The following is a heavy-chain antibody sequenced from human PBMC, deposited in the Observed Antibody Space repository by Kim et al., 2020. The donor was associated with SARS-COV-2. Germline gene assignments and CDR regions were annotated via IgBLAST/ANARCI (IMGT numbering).Heavy chain of an antibody. CDR1: GFTFSSYA. Sequence: GGSLRLSCAASGFTFSSYAMHWVRQAPGKGLEWVAVISYDGSNKYYADSVKGRFTISRDNSKNTLYLQMNSLRAEDTAVYYCARVRLKRFLEWLLDFDYWGQGTLVTVSS. J-gene: IGHJ4*02. D-gene: IGHD3-3*01. CDR3: ARVRLKRFLEWLLDFDY. CDR2: ISYDGSNK. V-gene: IGHV3-30-3*01.